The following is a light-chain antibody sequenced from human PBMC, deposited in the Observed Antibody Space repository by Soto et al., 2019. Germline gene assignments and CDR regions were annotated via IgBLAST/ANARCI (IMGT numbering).Light chain of an antibody. Sequence: EAVLTQSPGALSLSRLHRPTLXCPASQSLSSSSIAWYQQKRGQAPRLLIHDASNRATGIPARFSGSGSGTDFTLTISSLEPEDFAVYYCQHRSNWPKTFGQGTKVDIK. CDR3: QHRSNWPKT. J-gene: IGKJ1*01. CDR1: QSLSSS. V-gene: IGKV3-11*01. CDR2: DAS.